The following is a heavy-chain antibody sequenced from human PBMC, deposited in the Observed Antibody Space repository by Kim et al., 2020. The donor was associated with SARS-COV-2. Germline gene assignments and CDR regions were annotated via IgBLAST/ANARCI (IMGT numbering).Heavy chain of an antibody. CDR1: GLTFSTTD. D-gene: IGHD1-1*01. CDR2: ISRSGSAI. Sequence: GSLRLSCAVSGLTFSTTDMHWVRQAPGKGLEWIAYISRSGSAIVYADSVKGRFTISRDEAKNSIFLQMNSQRDEDTAVYYCARDRTAFDYWGQGTLVTVSS. J-gene: IGHJ4*02. V-gene: IGHV3-48*02. CDR3: ARDRTAFDY.